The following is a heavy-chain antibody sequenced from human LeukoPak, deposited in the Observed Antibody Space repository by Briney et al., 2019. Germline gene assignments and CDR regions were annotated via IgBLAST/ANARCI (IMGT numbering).Heavy chain of an antibody. CDR2: IYYSGST. D-gene: IGHD6-13*01. Sequence: SETLSLTCTVSGGSISSYYWSWIRQPPGKGLEWIGYIYYSGSTNYNPSLKSRVTISVDTSKNQFSLKLSSVTAADTAVYYCARGIAAAGEPDAFDIWGQGTMVTVSS. J-gene: IGHJ3*02. CDR1: GGSISSYY. V-gene: IGHV4-59*01. CDR3: ARGIAAAGEPDAFDI.